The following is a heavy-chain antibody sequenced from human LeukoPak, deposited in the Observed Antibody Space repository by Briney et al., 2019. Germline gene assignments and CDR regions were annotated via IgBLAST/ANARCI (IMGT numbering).Heavy chain of an antibody. CDR1: GGSLSGYY. Sequence: SSETLSLICAVYGGSLSGYYWSWIRQPPGEGLEWIGEINHCGRTHHYPSLQSRLTISVDTTKHQFSLKLNSVTAADTAVYYCARGPEIVVVVAAPGHYYGRDVWARGPTVTVFS. CDR3: ARGPEIVVVVAAPGHYYGRDV. D-gene: IGHD2-15*01. V-gene: IGHV4-34*01. CDR2: INHCGRT. J-gene: IGHJ6*02.